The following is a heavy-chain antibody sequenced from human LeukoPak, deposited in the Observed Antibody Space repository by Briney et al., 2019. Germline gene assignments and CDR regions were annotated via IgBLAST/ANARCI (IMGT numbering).Heavy chain of an antibody. J-gene: IGHJ3*02. CDR1: GYSFTSYW. D-gene: IGHD1-26*01. CDR2: IYPGDSDT. V-gene: IGHV5-51*01. Sequence: GESLKISCKGFGYSFTSYWIGWVRQMPGKGLEWMGIIYPGDSDTRYSPSFQGQVTISADKSISTAYLLLDHLKASDTAMYYCARHLSGGSYNAFDIWGQGTMVTVSS. CDR3: ARHLSGGSYNAFDI.